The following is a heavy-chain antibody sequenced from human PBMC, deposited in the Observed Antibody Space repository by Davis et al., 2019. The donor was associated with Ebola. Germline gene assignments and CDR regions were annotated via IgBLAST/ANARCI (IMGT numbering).Heavy chain of an antibody. Sequence: ASVKVSCKASGHAFTTYALNWVRQAPGQGLEWMGWINTNTGKPRYAQGFTGRFVFSLDTSVSTAYLQISRLQAEDTAVYYCATLPEIWGQGTMVTVSS. V-gene: IGHV7-4-1*02. CDR2: INTNTGKP. J-gene: IGHJ3*02. CDR3: ATLPEI. CDR1: GHAFTTYA.